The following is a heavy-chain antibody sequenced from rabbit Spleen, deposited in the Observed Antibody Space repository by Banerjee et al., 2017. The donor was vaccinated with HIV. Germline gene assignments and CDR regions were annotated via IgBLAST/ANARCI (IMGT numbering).Heavy chain of an antibody. CDR2: IYGGSSGNT. Sequence: QEQLEESGGDLVKPEGSLTLTCTASGFSFSSRYWICWVRQAPGKGLEWIACIYGGSSGNTHYATWAKGRFTISRTSSTTVTLQMPSPTVADTATYFCARAVRGYYWDFNLWGPGTLVTVS. CDR1: GFSFSSRYW. D-gene: IGHD1-1*01. V-gene: IGHV1S45*01. J-gene: IGHJ4*01. CDR3: ARAVRGYYWDFNL.